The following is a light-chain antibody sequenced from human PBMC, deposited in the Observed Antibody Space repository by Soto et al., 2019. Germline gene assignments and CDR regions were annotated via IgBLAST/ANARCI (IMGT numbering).Light chain of an antibody. Sequence: QSVLTQPPSVSGAPGQRVTISCTGSSSNIGAGYDVHWYQQLPGTAPKLLIYGNSNRPSGVPDRFSGSKSGTSASLAITGLQAEDEADYYCQSYDSSSQRVVFGGGTKVTVL. CDR3: QSYDSSSQRVV. CDR2: GNS. J-gene: IGLJ2*01. V-gene: IGLV1-40*01. CDR1: SSNIGAGYD.